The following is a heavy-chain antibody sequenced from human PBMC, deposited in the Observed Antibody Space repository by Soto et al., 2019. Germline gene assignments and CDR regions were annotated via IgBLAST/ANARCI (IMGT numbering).Heavy chain of an antibody. Sequence: QVQLQESGPGLVKPSETLSLTCTVSGGSISSYYWSWIRQPPGKGLEWIGYIYYSGSTNYNPSLKSRVTISVDTSKNQFSLKLSSVTAADTAVYYCARQEGMTTVTRWGQGTLVTVSS. CDR2: IYYSGST. D-gene: IGHD4-17*01. J-gene: IGHJ4*02. CDR3: ARQEGMTTVTR. CDR1: GGSISSYY. V-gene: IGHV4-59*08.